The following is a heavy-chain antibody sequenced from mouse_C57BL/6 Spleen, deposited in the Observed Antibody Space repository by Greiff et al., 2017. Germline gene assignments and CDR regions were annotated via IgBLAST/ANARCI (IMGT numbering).Heavy chain of an antibody. CDR3: ARGGGYQFPYYAMDY. J-gene: IGHJ4*01. CDR2: ISYSGST. CDR1: GYSITSGYD. Sequence: LQQSGPGMVKPSQSLSLTCTVTGYSITSGYDWHWIRHFPGNKLEWMGYISYSGSTNYNPSLKSRISITHDTSKNHFFLKLNSVTTEDTATYYCARGGGYQFPYYAMDYWGQGTSVTVSS. V-gene: IGHV3-1*01. D-gene: IGHD2-2*01.